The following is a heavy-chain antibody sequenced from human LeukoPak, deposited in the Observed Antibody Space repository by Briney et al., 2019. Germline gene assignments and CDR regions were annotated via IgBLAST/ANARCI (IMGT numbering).Heavy chain of an antibody. CDR2: ISSSGSTI. D-gene: IGHD5-12*01. CDR3: ARDAGYTAPDY. J-gene: IGHJ4*02. Sequence: GGSLRLSCAASGFTFSSYEMNWVRQAPGKGLEWVSYISSSGSTIYYADSVKGRFTISRDNAKNSLYLQMNSLRAEDTAVYYCARDAGYTAPDYWGQGTLVTVSS. V-gene: IGHV3-48*03. CDR1: GFTFSSYE.